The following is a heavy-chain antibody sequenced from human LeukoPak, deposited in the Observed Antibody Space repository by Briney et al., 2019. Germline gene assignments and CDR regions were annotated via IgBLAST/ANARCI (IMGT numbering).Heavy chain of an antibody. Sequence: ASETLSLTCTVSGGSMSNYYGSWIRQPPGKGLEWIAYIYYTGSTYYNPSLKSRVTMSADTSKNQFSLSLSSVTAADTAVYYCARHISGAATLDWGQGTLVTVSS. V-gene: IGHV4-59*08. CDR2: IYYTGST. J-gene: IGHJ4*02. CDR1: GGSMSNYY. CDR3: ARHISGAATLD. D-gene: IGHD3-3*02.